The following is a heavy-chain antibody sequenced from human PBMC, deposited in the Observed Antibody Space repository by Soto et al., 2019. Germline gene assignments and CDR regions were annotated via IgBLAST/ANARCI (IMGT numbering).Heavy chain of an antibody. CDR1: GGLMSNYY. CDR3: SRRTRYCTTTACHFDY. J-gene: IGHJ4*02. Sequence: ASETLSLTCIVSGGLMSNYYWKWVMQPPGKGLEWIGCIYSYGSNTYNPSLNGRLTITVGSSRNQFSLKLNSVPAADTAVYFCSRRTRYCTTTACHFDYWGQGALVTVSS. D-gene: IGHD2-8*01. CDR2: IYSYGSN. V-gene: IGHV4-4*09.